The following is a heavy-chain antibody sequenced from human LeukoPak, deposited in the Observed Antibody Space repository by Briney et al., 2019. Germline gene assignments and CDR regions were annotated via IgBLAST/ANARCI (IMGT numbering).Heavy chain of an antibody. D-gene: IGHD2-15*01. Sequence: SETLSLTCAVYGGSFSGYYWSWIRQPPGKGLEWTGEINHSGSTNYNPSLKSRVTISVDTSKNQFSLKLSSVTAADTAVYYCARGDKDVVVVAATLDYWGQGTLVTVSS. V-gene: IGHV4-34*01. CDR2: INHSGST. CDR3: ARGDKDVVVVAATLDY. CDR1: GGSFSGYY. J-gene: IGHJ4*02.